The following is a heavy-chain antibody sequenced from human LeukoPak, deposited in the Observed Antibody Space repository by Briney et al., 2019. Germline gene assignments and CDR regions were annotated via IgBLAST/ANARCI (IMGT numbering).Heavy chain of an antibody. J-gene: IGHJ6*03. CDR1: GFTFSSYW. CDR3: ARAYYDFNYYYMDV. Sequence: GGSLRLSCAASGFTFSSYWMSWVRQAPGKGLEWVANIKQDGSEEYYVDSVKGRFTISRDNAKNSLYLQMNSLRAEDTAVYYCARAYYDFNYYYMDVWGKGTTVTVSS. V-gene: IGHV3-7*01. D-gene: IGHD3-3*01. CDR2: IKQDGSEE.